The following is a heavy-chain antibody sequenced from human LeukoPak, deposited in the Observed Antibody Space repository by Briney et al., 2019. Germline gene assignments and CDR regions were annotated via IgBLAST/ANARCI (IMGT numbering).Heavy chain of an antibody. CDR2: IYQSGNT. Sequence: SETLPLTCTVSGHSISSGSYWGWIRQPSGKGLEWIGTIYQSGNTFYNPSLKSRVTISVDTSKNQFSLKLNSVTAADTAVYYCARRGTSSESDYWGQGTLVTVSS. V-gene: IGHV4-38-2*02. CDR3: ARRGTSSESDY. J-gene: IGHJ4*02. CDR1: GHSISSGSY. D-gene: IGHD6-6*01.